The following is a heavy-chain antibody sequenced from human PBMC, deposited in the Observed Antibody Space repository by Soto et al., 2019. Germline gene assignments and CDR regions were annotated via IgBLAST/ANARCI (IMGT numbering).Heavy chain of an antibody. CDR3: ARSLPGTYGAFDL. CDR2: ISGDGSST. J-gene: IGHJ3*01. D-gene: IGHD1-7*01. CDR1: EFTFRSYW. V-gene: IGHV3-74*01. Sequence: GGSLRLSCAASEFTFRSYWMHWVRQSPGKGLVWVSRISGDGSSTTYADSVRGRFTISRDNAKNTVYLQMDSLRAEDTAVYYCARSLPGTYGAFDLWGQGTMVTVSS.